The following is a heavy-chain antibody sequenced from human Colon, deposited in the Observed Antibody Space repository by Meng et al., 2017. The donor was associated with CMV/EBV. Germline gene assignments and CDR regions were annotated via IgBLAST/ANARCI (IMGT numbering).Heavy chain of an antibody. CDR2: IGTAGDI. CDR1: GFTFSTYD. Sequence: LTGAASGFTFSTYDMHWVRQTSGKGLEWVSGIGTAGDIYYAGSVKGRFTISRDDVKNSSYLQMNSLRAGDTAVYYCARAHFNDGDYGAFDIWGQGTVVTVSS. CDR3: ARAHFNDGDYGAFDI. V-gene: IGHV3-13*01. D-gene: IGHD4-17*01. J-gene: IGHJ3*02.